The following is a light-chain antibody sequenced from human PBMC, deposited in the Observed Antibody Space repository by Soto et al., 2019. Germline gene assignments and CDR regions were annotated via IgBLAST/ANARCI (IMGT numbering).Light chain of an antibody. J-gene: IGKJ5*01. Sequence: DIQMTQSPSTLSGSVGDRVTITCRASQTIRSWLAWYQQKTGKAPKLLIYKASTLKSGVPSRFSGSGSGTEFTLTISSLQPDDFAVYYCQQRSNWQITFGQGTRLEI. CDR2: KAS. V-gene: IGKV1-5*03. CDR3: QQRSNWQIT. CDR1: QTIRSW.